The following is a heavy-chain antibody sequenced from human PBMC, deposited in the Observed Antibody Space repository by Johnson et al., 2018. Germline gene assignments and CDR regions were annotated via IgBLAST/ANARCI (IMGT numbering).Heavy chain of an antibody. CDR2: INHSGST. CDR3: ARGFSDAFDI. CDR1: GGSFSGYY. Sequence: QVQLQQWGAGLLEPSETLSLSCAVYGGSFSGYYWSWIRQPPGKGLEWIGEINHSGSTNYNPSLKSRVTISVDRSKNQFSLKLSSVTAADTAVYYCARGFSDAFDIWGQGTMVTVSS. D-gene: IGHD3-3*02. V-gene: IGHV4-34*01. J-gene: IGHJ3*02.